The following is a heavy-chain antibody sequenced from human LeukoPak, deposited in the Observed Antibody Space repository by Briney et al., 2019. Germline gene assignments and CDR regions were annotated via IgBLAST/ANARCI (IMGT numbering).Heavy chain of an antibody. CDR3: AKSRGSCGYDCYSDY. Sequence: GGSLRLSCAASGFTFSSYGMHWVRQAPGKGLEWVAVTSNDGSNKYYEDSVKGRFTVSRDNSQNTLYPQMNSLRAEDTAVYYCAKSRGSCGYDCYSDYWGQGTLVTVSS. CDR2: TSNDGSNK. J-gene: IGHJ4*02. CDR1: GFTFSSYG. D-gene: IGHD2-21*02. V-gene: IGHV3-30*18.